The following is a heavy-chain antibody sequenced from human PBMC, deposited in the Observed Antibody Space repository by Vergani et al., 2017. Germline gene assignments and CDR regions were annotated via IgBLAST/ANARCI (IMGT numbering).Heavy chain of an antibody. Sequence: QGQLVESGGGIVQPGRSLTLSCVASRSTFKTYGMHWVRQAPGKGLEWVGLIYYDGSNAYYADSVKGRFTISRDNSKNTLYLQMSSLRAEDTAVYYCARDQVPAAIRLNVANYMDVWGKGTTVIVSS. D-gene: IGHD2-2*02. CDR3: ARDQVPAAIRLNVANYMDV. CDR2: IYYDGSNA. CDR1: RSTFKTYG. V-gene: IGHV3-33*01. J-gene: IGHJ6*03.